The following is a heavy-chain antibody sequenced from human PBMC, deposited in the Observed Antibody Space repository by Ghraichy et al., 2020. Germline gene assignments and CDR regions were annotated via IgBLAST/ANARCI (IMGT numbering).Heavy chain of an antibody. V-gene: IGHV4-59*01. D-gene: IGHD6-19*01. CDR3: ARDSSGWLLDV. J-gene: IGHJ6*02. Sequence: SQTLSLTCTVSGGSISSYYWSWIRQPPGKGLEWIGYIYYSGSTNYNPSLKSRVTISVDTSRNQFSLKLSSVTAADTAVYYCARDSSGWLLDVWGQGTTVTVSS. CDR2: IYYSGST. CDR1: GGSISSYY.